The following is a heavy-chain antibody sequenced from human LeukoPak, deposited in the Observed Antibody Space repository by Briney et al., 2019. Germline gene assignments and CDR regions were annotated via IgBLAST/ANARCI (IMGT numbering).Heavy chain of an antibody. CDR2: INAGNGNT. V-gene: IGHV1-3*01. Sequence: ASVKVSCKASGYTFTSYAMHWVRQAPGQRLEWMGWINAGNGNTKYSQKFQGRVTITRDTSASTAYMELSSLRSEDTAVYYCARVVVRYGSGSWANAFDIWGQGTMVTVSS. D-gene: IGHD3-10*01. CDR3: ARVVVRYGSGSWANAFDI. J-gene: IGHJ3*02. CDR1: GYTFTSYA.